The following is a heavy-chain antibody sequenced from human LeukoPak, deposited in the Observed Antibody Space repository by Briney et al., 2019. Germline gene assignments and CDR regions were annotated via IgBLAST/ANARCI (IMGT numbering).Heavy chain of an antibody. CDR3: ARGTRFRYYYYYGMDV. Sequence: PSETLSLTCAVYGGSFSGYYWSWIRQPPGKGLEWIGEINHSGSTNYNPSLKSRVTISVDTSKNRFSLKLSSVTAADTAVYYCARGTRFRYYYYYGMDVWGQGTTVTVSS. D-gene: IGHD3-3*01. J-gene: IGHJ6*02. CDR1: GGSFSGYY. V-gene: IGHV4-34*01. CDR2: INHSGST.